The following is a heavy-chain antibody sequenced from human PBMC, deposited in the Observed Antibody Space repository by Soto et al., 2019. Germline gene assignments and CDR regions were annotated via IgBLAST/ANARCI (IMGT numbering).Heavy chain of an antibody. D-gene: IGHD3-3*01. CDR3: AKMSDFWSGSPTYHFDY. J-gene: IGHJ4*02. CDR2: ISGSGGIT. Sequence: PWGSLRLSCAASGFTFSDYYMSWIRQAPGKGLEWVSAISGSGGITYYADSVKGRFTISRDNSKNTLFLQMNSLRAEDTTVYYCAKMSDFWSGSPTYHFDYWGQGTQVTVSS. CDR1: GFTFSDYY. V-gene: IGHV3-23*01.